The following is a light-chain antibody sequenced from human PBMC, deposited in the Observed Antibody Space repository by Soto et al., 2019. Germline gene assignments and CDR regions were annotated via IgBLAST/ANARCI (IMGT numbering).Light chain of an antibody. J-gene: IGLJ1*01. V-gene: IGLV2-18*01. Sequence: QSVLTQPPSVSGSPGQSVTISCTATTTDIDNYDSVSWYQQAPGTAPKLIIYDVNNRPSGAPDRFSGSTSGNTASLTISGLQAEDETDYFCSLYTSSSTPYVFGTGTKVTVL. CDR1: TTDIDNYDS. CDR2: DVN. CDR3: SLYTSSSTPYV.